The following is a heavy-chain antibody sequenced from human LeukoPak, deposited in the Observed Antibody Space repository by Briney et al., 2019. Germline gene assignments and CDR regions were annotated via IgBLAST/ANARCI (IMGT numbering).Heavy chain of an antibody. J-gene: IGHJ4*02. CDR2: ITDDGYNT. D-gene: IGHD6-19*01. V-gene: IGHV3-23*01. CDR1: GFTFSAFA. CDR3: AKDLSYTSGASDH. Sequence: TGGSLRLSCAASGFTFSAFAMTWVRQAPGKGLEWVSTITDDGYNTYSADSVKGGITFSRDNSKNTLSLQLRSLRAEDTAVYYCAKDLSYTSGASDHWGQGTLVTVSS.